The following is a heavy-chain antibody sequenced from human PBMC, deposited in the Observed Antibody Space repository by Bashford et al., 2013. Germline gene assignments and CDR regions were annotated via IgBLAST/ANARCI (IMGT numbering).Heavy chain of an antibody. J-gene: IGHJ3*01. CDR2: QPNPNSGAT. CDR1: IHVHRLP. D-gene: IGHD1-26*01. Sequence: PSVKVLLQGFWIHVHRLPCALGATGPWTRARVDGMDQPNPNSGATKYAEMFQGRVTMTRDTSISTAYMELSSLRSDDTAVYFCARDGPVVGVWNAFDVWGQGTVVTVSS. CDR3: ARDGPVVGVWNAFDV. V-gene: IGHV1-2*02.